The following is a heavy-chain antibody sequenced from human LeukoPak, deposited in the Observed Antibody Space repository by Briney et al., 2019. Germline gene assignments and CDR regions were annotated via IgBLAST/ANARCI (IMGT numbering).Heavy chain of an antibody. CDR1: GGPIFSYY. CDR2: LYSGVGT. D-gene: IGHD3-22*01. J-gene: IGHJ6*03. V-gene: IGHV4-4*07. Sequence: SETLSLTCTVSGGPIFSYYWSWIRQTAGKGLEWIGRLYSGVGTDYNPSLKSRVTMSVGTSKKQFALKLSAVTAADTAVYYCARLKFYDSTGYSPGHYMDVWGKGTTVTVSS. CDR3: ARLKFYDSTGYSPGHYMDV.